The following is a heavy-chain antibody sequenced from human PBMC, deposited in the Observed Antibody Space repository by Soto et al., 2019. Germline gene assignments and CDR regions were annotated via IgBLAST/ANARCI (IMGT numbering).Heavy chain of an antibody. D-gene: IGHD3-3*01. J-gene: IGHJ4*02. CDR3: ARHTMIDFSDY. CDR1: GGSISSSSYY. V-gene: IGHV4-39*01. CDR2: IYYSGST. Sequence: PSETLSLTCTVSGGSISSSSYYWGWLRQPPGKGLEWIGSIYYSGSTYYNPSLKSRVTISVDTSKNQFSLKLSSVTAADTAVYYCARHTMIDFSDYWGQGTLVTVSS.